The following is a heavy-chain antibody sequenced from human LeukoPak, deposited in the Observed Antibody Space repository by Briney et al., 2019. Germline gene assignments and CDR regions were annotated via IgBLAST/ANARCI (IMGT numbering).Heavy chain of an antibody. J-gene: IGHJ4*02. V-gene: IGHV4-59*01. CDR2: IYYSGST. Sequence: SETLSLTCTVSGGSISSYYWSWIRQPPGKGLEWIGYIYYSGSTNYNPSLKSRVTISVDTSKNQFSLKLSSVTAADTAVYYCARGECCGGDCYPYYFDYWGQGTLVTVSS. CDR3: ARGECCGGDCYPYYFDY. CDR1: GGSISSYY. D-gene: IGHD2-21*02.